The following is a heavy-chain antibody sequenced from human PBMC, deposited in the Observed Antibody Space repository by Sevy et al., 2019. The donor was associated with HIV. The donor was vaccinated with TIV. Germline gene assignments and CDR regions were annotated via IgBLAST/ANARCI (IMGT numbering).Heavy chain of an antibody. CDR2: ISGSGYAT. V-gene: IGHV3-23*01. CDR1: GFTFDSYA. CDR3: AKVLVTVFGVVVTFDS. D-gene: IGHD3-3*01. Sequence: GGSLRLSCAASGFTFDSYAMHWVRQVAGKGLEWVSTISGSGYATYYADSVKGRFIISRDTSRNTLYLQMNSLRVEDSAVYFCAKVLVTVFGVVVTFDSWGQGTLVTVSS. J-gene: IGHJ4*02.